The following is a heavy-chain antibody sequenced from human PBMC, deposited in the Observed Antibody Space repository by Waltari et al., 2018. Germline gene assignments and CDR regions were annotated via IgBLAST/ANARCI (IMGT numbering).Heavy chain of an antibody. V-gene: IGHV3-7*03. CDR3: ARGSAYYVRVWDY. D-gene: IGHD3-16*01. J-gene: IGHJ4*02. CDR1: GFSFWRYW. CDR2: IKADGSEQ. Sequence: EVKLVGYGGTLVRPGGSLSVPCAALGFSFWRYWMTWVRQVPGKGLEWVANIKADGSEQYYVDSVRGRFTISRDNAENSLYLQMNSLIADDTAVYYCARGSAYYVRVWDYWGQGTLVTVSS.